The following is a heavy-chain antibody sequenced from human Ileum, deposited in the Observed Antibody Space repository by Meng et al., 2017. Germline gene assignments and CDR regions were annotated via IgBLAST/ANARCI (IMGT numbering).Heavy chain of an antibody. J-gene: IGHJ6*02. V-gene: IGHV1-46*01. CDR2: IKPSGGST. D-gene: IGHD3/OR15-3a*01. CDR1: AYTFTSYY. Sequence: ASLKVSCKASAYTFTSYYMHWVRQAPGQGLEWMGIIKPSGGSTSYAQKCQGRVTMNRGTSTSTVYMELSSLRSEDPAVYYCAKAIEPAGGSRLDGVLYYDNGMDVWGQGTTVTVSS. CDR3: AKAIEPAGGSRLDGVLYYDNGMDV.